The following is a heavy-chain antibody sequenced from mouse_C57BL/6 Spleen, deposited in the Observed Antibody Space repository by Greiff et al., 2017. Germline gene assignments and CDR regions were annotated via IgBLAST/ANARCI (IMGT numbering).Heavy chain of an antibody. D-gene: IGHD2-10*02. CDR1: GYTFTSYW. J-gene: IGHJ2*01. CDR2: IDPSDSYT. Sequence: VQLQQPGAELVKPGASVKLSCKASGYTFTSYWMQWVKQRPGQGLEWIGEIDPSDSYTNYNQKFKGKATLTVDTSSSTAYMQLSSLTSEDSAVYYCARREYGNIDYWGQGTTLTVSS. CDR3: ARREYGNIDY. V-gene: IGHV1-50*01.